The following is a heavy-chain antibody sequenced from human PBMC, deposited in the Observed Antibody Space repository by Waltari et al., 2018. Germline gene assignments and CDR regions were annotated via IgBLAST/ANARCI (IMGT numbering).Heavy chain of an antibody. V-gene: IGHV3-7*01. CDR1: GFSISFYW. Sequence: EMQVAESGGDLVQPGGSLRLSCATSGFSISFYWMNWVRQAPGKGLEWGASIRKDGRERLYADSVRGRCTISRDNANNSLHLQMTSLRVEDSAIYYCASRPSVVVPANGFHHYFYMDVWGSGTTVIVSS. CDR3: ASRPSVVVPANGFHHYFYMDV. J-gene: IGHJ6*03. D-gene: IGHD2-21*02. CDR2: IRKDGRER.